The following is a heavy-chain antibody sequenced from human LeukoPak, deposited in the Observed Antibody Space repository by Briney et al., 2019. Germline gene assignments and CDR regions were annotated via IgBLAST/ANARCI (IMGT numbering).Heavy chain of an antibody. CDR3: ARLPPRLKDYYYYGLDV. CDR1: GYGFTNYW. Sequence: ESLNISCKGSGYGFTNYWITWVRQESGKGLEWMGMIDPSDSYTNYSPSFQCHVTVSADKSITTAYLQWSSLKASETAMYYCARLPPRLKDYYYYGLDVWGQGTTVTVSS. CDR2: IDPSDSYT. V-gene: IGHV5-10-1*01. D-gene: IGHD5-12*01. J-gene: IGHJ6*02.